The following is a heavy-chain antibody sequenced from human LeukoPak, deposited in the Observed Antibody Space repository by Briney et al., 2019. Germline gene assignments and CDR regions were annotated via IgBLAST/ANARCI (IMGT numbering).Heavy chain of an antibody. CDR1: GFTLRSYT. CDR3: ASLPRPYCSGGSCYSPYYYYGMDV. CDR2: ISSSGSTI. V-gene: IGHV3-48*04. Sequence: GGSLRLSCAASGFTLRSYTMNWVRQAPGKGLEWVSYISSSGSTIYYADSVKGRFTISRDNAKNSLYLQMNSLRAEDTAVYYCASLPRPYCSGGSCYSPYYYYGMDVWGQGTTVTVSS. D-gene: IGHD2-15*01. J-gene: IGHJ6*02.